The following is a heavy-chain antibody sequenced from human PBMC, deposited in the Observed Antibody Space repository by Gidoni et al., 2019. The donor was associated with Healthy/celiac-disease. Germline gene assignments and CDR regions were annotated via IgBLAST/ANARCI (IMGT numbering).Heavy chain of an antibody. Sequence: EVQLVESGGGLVQPGSSLRLSCAASGFPFDDYAMHWVRQAPGKGLEWVSGISWNSGSIGYADSVKGRFTISRDNAKNSLYLQMNSLRAEDTALYYCAKGTYYDILTGYSPLDYWGQGTLVTVSS. CDR3: AKGTYYDILTGYSPLDY. V-gene: IGHV3-9*01. CDR2: ISWNSGSI. J-gene: IGHJ4*02. D-gene: IGHD3-9*01. CDR1: GFPFDDYA.